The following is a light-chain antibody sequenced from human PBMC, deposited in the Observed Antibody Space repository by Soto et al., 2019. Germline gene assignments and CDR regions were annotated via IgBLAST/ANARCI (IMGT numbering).Light chain of an antibody. CDR1: QSVGSN. CDR2: GAS. V-gene: IGKV3-15*01. J-gene: IGKJ5*01. Sequence: EIVLAQSPATLSLSPGERVTLSCRASQSVGSNSIAWYQQKPGQAPRLLIYGASTRATGIPARFSGSGFGTEFTLTISSLQSEDFAVYYCQQYKNWPLFGQGTRLEIK. CDR3: QQYKNWPL.